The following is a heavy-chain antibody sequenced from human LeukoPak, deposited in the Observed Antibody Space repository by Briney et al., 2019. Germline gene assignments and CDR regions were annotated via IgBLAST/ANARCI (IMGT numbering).Heavy chain of an antibody. Sequence: GGSLRLSCAGSRFIFNNYAMHWVRQPPGKGLKWVSGISWNSGSIDYADSVKGRFTISRDNAKNSLYLQMNSLRAEDTAVYYCARDTDTVTTILDYWGQGTLVTVSS. CDR2: ISWNSGSI. D-gene: IGHD4-17*01. CDR3: ARDTDTVTTILDY. CDR1: RFIFNNYA. J-gene: IGHJ4*02. V-gene: IGHV3-9*01.